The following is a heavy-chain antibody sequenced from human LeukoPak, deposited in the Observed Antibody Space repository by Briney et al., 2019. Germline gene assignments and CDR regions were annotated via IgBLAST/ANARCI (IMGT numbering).Heavy chain of an antibody. Sequence: PGGSLRLSCAASGFTFSSSGMHWVRQAPGKGLEWVAAIWYDGSDKYYSESVKGRFTISRDNSKNTLYLQMNSLRAEDTAVFYCARRFDYGMDVWGQGTAVTVSS. J-gene: IGHJ6*02. D-gene: IGHD3-10*01. CDR2: IWYDGSDK. CDR3: ARRFDYGMDV. V-gene: IGHV3-33*01. CDR1: GFTFSSSG.